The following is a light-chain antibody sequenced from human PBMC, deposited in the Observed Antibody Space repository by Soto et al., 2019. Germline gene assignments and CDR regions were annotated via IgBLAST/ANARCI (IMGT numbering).Light chain of an antibody. CDR3: TSYTSSSTDADVV. CDR2: EVS. J-gene: IGLJ2*01. V-gene: IGLV2-14*01. CDR1: SSDVGGYNY. Sequence: QSVLTQPASVSGSPGQSITISCTGTSSDVGGYNYVSWYQQHPGKAPKLMIYEVSNRPSGVSNRFSGSKSGNTASLTISGLQAEDEADYYCTSYTSSSTDADVVFGGGTKLTV.